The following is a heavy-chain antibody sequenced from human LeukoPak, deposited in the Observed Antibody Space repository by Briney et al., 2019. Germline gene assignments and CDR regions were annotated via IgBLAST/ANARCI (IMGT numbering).Heavy chain of an antibody. CDR1: GFTFSSYN. CDR2: ISSSSSTI. V-gene: IGHV3-48*02. CDR3: ARGSRTIGDYDYYYGMDV. D-gene: IGHD4-17*01. J-gene: IGHJ6*02. Sequence: GGSLRLSCAASGFTFSSYNMNWVRQAPGKGLEWVSYISSSSSTIYYADSVKGRFTISRDNAKNSLYLQMNSLRDEDTAVYYCARGSRTIGDYDYYYGMDVWGQGTTVTVSS.